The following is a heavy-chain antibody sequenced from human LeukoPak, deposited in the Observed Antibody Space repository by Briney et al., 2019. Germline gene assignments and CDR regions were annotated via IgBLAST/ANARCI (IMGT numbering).Heavy chain of an antibody. J-gene: IGHJ4*02. CDR1: GFTFSSYG. CDR3: ARHLSGVTGYTYGRGIDY. Sequence: GSLRLSCAASGFTFSSYGMSWVRQAPGKGLEWVANINKDGSEKYYVDSVKGRFTISRDNAKTSLYLQMISLRAEDTAVYYCARHLSGVTGYTYGRGIDYWGQGTLVTVSS. V-gene: IGHV3-7*01. CDR2: INKDGSEK. D-gene: IGHD5-18*01.